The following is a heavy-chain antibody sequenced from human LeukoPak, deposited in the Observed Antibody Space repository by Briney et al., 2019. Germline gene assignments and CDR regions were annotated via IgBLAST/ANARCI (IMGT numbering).Heavy chain of an antibody. Sequence: PSETLSLTCTVSGGSISSTNYYWSWIRQPAGKGLEWIVRVYTSGSTNYNPYFKSRVAISVDTAKNQFSLKLSSVTAAATALYYCARCDFWSGYLGYWGQGTLVTVSS. V-gene: IGHV4-61*02. CDR3: ARCDFWSGYLGY. CDR2: VYTSGST. J-gene: IGHJ4*02. CDR1: GGSISSTNYY. D-gene: IGHD3-3*01.